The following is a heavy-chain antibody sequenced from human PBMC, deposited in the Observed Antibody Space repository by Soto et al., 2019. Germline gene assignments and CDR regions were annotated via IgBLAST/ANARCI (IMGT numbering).Heavy chain of an antibody. Sequence: EVQLVESGGGLVKPGGSLRLSCAASGFTFSNAWMSWVRQAPGKGLEWVSAISGSGGSTYYADSVKGRFTISRDNSKNTMYLQMNSLRAEDTAVYYCAKDWEWLTRGAFDIWGQGTMVTVSS. V-gene: IGHV3-23*04. D-gene: IGHD6-19*01. CDR2: ISGSGGST. J-gene: IGHJ3*02. CDR1: GFTFSNAW. CDR3: AKDWEWLTRGAFDI.